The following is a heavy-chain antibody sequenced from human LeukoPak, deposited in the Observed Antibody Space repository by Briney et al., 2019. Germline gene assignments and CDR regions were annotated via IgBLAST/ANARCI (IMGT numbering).Heavy chain of an antibody. D-gene: IGHD6-13*01. Sequence: GGSLRLSCAASGFTFSSYAMSWVRQAPGKGLEWVSAISGSGGSTYYADSVKGRFTISRDNAKNSLYLQMNSLRAEDTAVYYCATATQGIAAAGIFYWGQGTMVTVSS. CDR3: ATATQGIAAAGIFY. J-gene: IGHJ3*01. CDR1: GFTFSSYA. V-gene: IGHV3-23*01. CDR2: ISGSGGST.